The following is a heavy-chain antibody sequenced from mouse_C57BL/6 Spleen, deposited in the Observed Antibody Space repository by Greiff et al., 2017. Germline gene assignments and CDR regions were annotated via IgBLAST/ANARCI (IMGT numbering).Heavy chain of an antibody. Sequence: QVQLQQPGAELVMPGASVKLSCKASGYTFTSYWMHWVKQRPGQGLEWIGEIDPSDSYTNYHQKFKGKSTLTVDKSSSTAYMQLSSLTSEDSAVYYCARSDYGNYNDAMDYWGQGTSVTVSS. D-gene: IGHD2-1*01. J-gene: IGHJ4*01. CDR1: GYTFTSYW. CDR2: IDPSDSYT. V-gene: IGHV1-69*01. CDR3: ARSDYGNYNDAMDY.